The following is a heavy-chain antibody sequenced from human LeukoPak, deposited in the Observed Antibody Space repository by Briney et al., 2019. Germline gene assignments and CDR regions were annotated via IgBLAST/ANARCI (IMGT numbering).Heavy chain of an antibody. CDR1: GFTFKTHD. D-gene: IGHD6-13*01. CDR2: IWYDGSNK. V-gene: IGHV3-33*08. J-gene: IGHJ6*02. Sequence: GGSLRLSCEASGFTFKTHDMHWVRQAPGKGLEWVAVIWYDGSNKYYADSVKGRFTISRDNSKNTLYLQMNSLRAEDTAVYYCASESAAGPNYYYYYGMDVWGQGTTVTVSS. CDR3: ASESAAGPNYYYYYGMDV.